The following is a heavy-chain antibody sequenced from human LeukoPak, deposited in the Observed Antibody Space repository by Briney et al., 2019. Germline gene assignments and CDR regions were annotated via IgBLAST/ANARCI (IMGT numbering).Heavy chain of an antibody. J-gene: IGHJ4*02. CDR3: ARGHSGYQQLILRYDY. D-gene: IGHD2-2*01. V-gene: IGHV1-18*01. Sequence: ASVKVSCKASGYTFTSYGISWVRQAPGQGLEWMGWISAYNGNTNYAQKFQDRVTMTRNTSISTAYMELSSLRGEDTAVYYCARGHSGYQQLILRYDYWGQGTLVTVSS. CDR1: GYTFTSYG. CDR2: ISAYNGNT.